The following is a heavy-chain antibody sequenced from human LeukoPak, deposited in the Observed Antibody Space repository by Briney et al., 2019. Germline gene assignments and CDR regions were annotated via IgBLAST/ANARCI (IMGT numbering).Heavy chain of an antibody. CDR3: ARGPRRYYDILTGYYVVGYYFDY. V-gene: IGHV1-2*02. J-gene: IGHJ4*02. CDR1: GYTFTGYY. CDR2: INPNSGGK. D-gene: IGHD3-9*01. Sequence: ASVKVSCKASGYTFTGYYMHWVRQAPGQGLEWMGWINPNSGGKNYAQKFQGRVTMTRDTSISTAYMELSRLRSDDTAVYYCARGPRRYYDILTGYYVVGYYFDYWGQGTLVTVSS.